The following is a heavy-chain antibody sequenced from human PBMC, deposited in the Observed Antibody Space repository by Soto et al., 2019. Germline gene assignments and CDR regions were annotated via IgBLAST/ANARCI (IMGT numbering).Heavy chain of an antibody. D-gene: IGHD2-21*01. CDR3: ATLGAYYRCREP. V-gene: IGHV4-59*08. CDR1: AGPFSPND. Sequence: SETLSLTCPVAAGPFSPNDWPWIRQPPGKGLEWIGYIYYAGTTSYNRSLKSRVTISLETCKSQFSVRLCSVTASDTAVYYCATLGAYYRCREPWGQGTVVTVSS. CDR2: IYYAGTT. J-gene: IGHJ5*02.